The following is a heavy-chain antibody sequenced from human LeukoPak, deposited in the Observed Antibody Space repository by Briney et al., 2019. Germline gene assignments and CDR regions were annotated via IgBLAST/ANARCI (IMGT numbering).Heavy chain of an antibody. Sequence: GGSLRLSCAASGFTFSGSAMHWVRQASGKGLEWVGRIRSKANSYATAYAASVKGRFTISRDDSKNTAYLQMNSLKTEDTAVYYCTRHVDSYGWGRLLYGMDVWGQGTTVTVSS. CDR1: GFTFSGSA. CDR2: IRSKANSYAT. D-gene: IGHD3-10*01. J-gene: IGHJ6*02. CDR3: TRHVDSYGWGRLLYGMDV. V-gene: IGHV3-73*01.